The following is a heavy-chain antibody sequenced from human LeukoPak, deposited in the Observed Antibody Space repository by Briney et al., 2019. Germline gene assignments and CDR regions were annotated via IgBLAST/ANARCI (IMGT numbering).Heavy chain of an antibody. J-gene: IGHJ4*02. Sequence: GGSLRLSCAASGFTFSSYVMNWVRQAPGKGLEWVSYISSSGSTIYYADSVKGRFTISRDNAKNSLYLQMNSLRAEDTAVYYCASPEVAFDYWGQGTLVTVSS. CDR3: ASPEVAFDY. CDR2: ISSSGSTI. V-gene: IGHV3-48*03. D-gene: IGHD5-12*01. CDR1: GFTFSSYV.